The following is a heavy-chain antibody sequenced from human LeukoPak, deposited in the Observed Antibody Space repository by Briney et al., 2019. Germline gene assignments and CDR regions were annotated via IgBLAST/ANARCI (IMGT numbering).Heavy chain of an antibody. CDR1: GYSISSGYY. J-gene: IGHJ6*03. CDR2: MYHSGST. Sequence: KASETLSLTCAVSGYSISSGYYWGWIRQPPEKGLEWIGSMYHSGSTYYNPSLQSRVTISMDTSKNEFSLKLSSVTAADTAVYYCARAGYCSSTSCYTGNYYYYMDVWGKGTTVTVSS. V-gene: IGHV4-38-2*01. CDR3: ARAGYCSSTSCYTGNYYYYMDV. D-gene: IGHD2-2*02.